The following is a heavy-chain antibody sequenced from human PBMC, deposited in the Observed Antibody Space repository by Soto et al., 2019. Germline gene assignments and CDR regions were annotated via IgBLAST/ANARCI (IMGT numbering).Heavy chain of an antibody. CDR2: INHSGST. CDR3: ARLGVAARQGFDY. V-gene: IGHV4-34*01. Sequence: PSETLSLTCAVYGGSFSGYYWSWIRQPPGKGLEWIGEINHSGSTNYNPSLKSRVTISVDTSKNQFSLKLSSVTAADTAVYYCARLGVAARQGFDYWGQGTLVTV. J-gene: IGHJ4*02. D-gene: IGHD6-6*01. CDR1: GGSFSGYY.